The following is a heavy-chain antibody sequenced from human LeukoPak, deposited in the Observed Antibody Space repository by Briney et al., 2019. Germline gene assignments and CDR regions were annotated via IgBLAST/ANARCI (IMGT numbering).Heavy chain of an antibody. V-gene: IGHV1-69*04. J-gene: IGHJ4*02. D-gene: IGHD2-2*01. CDR3: ARALVVPAANFDY. CDR1: GGTFSSYA. CDR2: IIPILGIA. Sequence: ASVKVSCKASGGTFSSYAISWVRQAPGQGLEWMGRIIPILGIANYAQKFQGRVTITADKSTSTAYMELSSLRSEDTAVYYCARALVVPAANFDYWGQGTLVTVSS.